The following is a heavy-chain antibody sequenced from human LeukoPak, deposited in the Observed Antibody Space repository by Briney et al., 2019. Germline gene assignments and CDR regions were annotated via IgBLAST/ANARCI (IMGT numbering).Heavy chain of an antibody. J-gene: IGHJ4*02. D-gene: IGHD2-2*01. CDR1: VCFISSGYY. CDR3: ASTALGYCTTSSCPDY. Sequence: SETLSLTCAVSVCFISSGYYWGWIRQPPGKGLEWIGGVSHSGSTFYTPSLKSRVTISVDPSRNQFSLKLSSLTAADTAVYYCASTALGYCTTSSCPDYWGPGTLVTVSS. CDR2: VSHSGST. V-gene: IGHV4-38-2*01.